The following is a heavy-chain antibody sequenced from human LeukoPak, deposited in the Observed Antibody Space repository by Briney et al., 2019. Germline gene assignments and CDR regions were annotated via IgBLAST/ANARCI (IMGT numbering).Heavy chain of an antibody. J-gene: IGHJ4*02. CDR1: GDSIRSYY. CDR3: ARGQGIAVAGK. Sequence: PSETLSLTCTVSGDSIRSYYWSWIRQPPGKGLEWIGYLYYSGSTNYNPSLKSRVTISVDTSKNQFSLKLSSVTAADTAVYYCARGQGIAVAGKWGQGTLVTVPS. D-gene: IGHD6-19*01. CDR2: LYYSGST. V-gene: IGHV4-59*01.